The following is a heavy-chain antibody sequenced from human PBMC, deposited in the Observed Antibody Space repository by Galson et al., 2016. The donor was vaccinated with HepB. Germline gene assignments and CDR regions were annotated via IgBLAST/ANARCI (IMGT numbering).Heavy chain of an antibody. D-gene: IGHD3-10*01. V-gene: IGHV3-33*06. J-gene: IGHJ4*02. CDR3: AKGRPDYYGSGSYAPLDY. Sequence: SLRLSCAASGFTFSSYSINWVRQAPGKGLEWVAVIWYDGSQKYYADSVKGRFTISRDNSKNTLSLQMNSLRAEDTAVYYCAKGRPDYYGSGSYAPLDYWGQGTLVTVSS. CDR2: IWYDGSQK. CDR1: GFTFSSYS.